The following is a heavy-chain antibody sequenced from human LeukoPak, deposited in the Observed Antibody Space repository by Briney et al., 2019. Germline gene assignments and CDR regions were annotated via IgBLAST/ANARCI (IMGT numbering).Heavy chain of an antibody. D-gene: IGHD3-22*01. CDR3: ARVDYYDSSGYGTSDY. CDR2: IYHSGST. J-gene: IGHJ4*02. CDR1: GGSISSSNW. V-gene: IGHV4-4*02. Sequence: PSETLSLTCAVSGGSISSSNWWSWVRQPPGKGLEWIGEIYHSGSTNYNPSLKSRVTISVDKSKNQFSLKLSSVTAADTAVYYCARVDYYDSSGYGTSDYWGQGTLVTVSS.